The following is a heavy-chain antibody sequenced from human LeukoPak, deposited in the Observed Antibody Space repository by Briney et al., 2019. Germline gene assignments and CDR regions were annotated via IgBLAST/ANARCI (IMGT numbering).Heavy chain of an antibody. CDR2: IGGSGTST. V-gene: IGHV3-23*01. J-gene: IGHJ4*02. Sequence: PGGSLRLSCAASGFTFSTYAMGWVRQAPGKGLEWVSFIGGSGTSTYYADSVKGRFTISRDNSKNTLSLQMNSLRVEDTAVYYCAKDLYYGSGSKFDDWGQGTLVTVPS. CDR1: GFTFSTYA. D-gene: IGHD3-10*01. CDR3: AKDLYYGSGSKFDD.